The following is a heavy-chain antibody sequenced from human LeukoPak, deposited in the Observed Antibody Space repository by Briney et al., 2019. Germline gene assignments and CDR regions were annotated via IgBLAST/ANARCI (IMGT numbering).Heavy chain of an antibody. CDR1: GFTFSSYG. V-gene: IGHV3-30*18. CDR3: AKTKLYCSGGSCYRGVFDY. CDR2: ISYDGSNK. Sequence: GGSLRLSCAASGFTFSSYGMHWVRQAPGKGLEWVAVISYDGSNKYYADSVKGRFTISRDNSKNTLYLQINSLRAEDTAVYYCAKTKLYCSGGSCYRGVFDYWGQGTLVTVSS. D-gene: IGHD2-15*01. J-gene: IGHJ4*02.